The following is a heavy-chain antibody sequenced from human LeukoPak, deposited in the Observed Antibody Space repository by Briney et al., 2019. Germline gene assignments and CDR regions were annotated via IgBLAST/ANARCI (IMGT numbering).Heavy chain of an antibody. CDR3: ARAWRGYCSSTSCYTFDY. V-gene: IGHV1-18*01. J-gene: IGHJ4*02. Sequence: ASVKVSCKASGYTFTSYGISWVRQAPGQGLEWMGWISAYNGNTNYAQKLQGRVTMTTDTSTSTAYMELRSLRSDDTAVYYCARAWRGYCSSTSCYTFDYWGQGTLVTVSS. D-gene: IGHD2-2*02. CDR2: ISAYNGNT. CDR1: GYTFTSYG.